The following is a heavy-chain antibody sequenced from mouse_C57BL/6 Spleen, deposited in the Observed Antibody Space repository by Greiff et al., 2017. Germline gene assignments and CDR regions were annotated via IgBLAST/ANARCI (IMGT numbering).Heavy chain of an antibody. Sequence: DVKLQESGPGLAKPSQTLSLTCSVTGYSITSDYWNWIRKFPGNKLEYMGYISYSGSTYYNPSLKSRISITRDTSKNQYYLQFNSVTTEDTATYYCARYVGGLRGYFDVWGTGTTVTVSS. CDR2: ISYSGST. CDR1: GYSITSDY. V-gene: IGHV3-8*01. J-gene: IGHJ1*03. CDR3: ARYVGGLRGYFDV. D-gene: IGHD2-4*01.